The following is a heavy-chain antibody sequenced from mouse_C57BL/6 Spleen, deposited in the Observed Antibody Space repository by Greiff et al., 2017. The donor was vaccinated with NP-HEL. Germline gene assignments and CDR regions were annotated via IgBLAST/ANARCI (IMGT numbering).Heavy chain of an antibody. D-gene: IGHD1-1*01. J-gene: IGHJ4*01. Sequence: QVQLKESGPGLVAPSQSLSITCTVSGFSLTSYAISWVRQPPGKGLEWLGVIWTGGGTNYNSALKSRLSISKDNSKSQVFLKMNSLQTDDTARYYCARNSLLYYGSSSGAMDYWGQGTSVTVSS. V-gene: IGHV2-9-1*01. CDR3: ARNSLLYYGSSSGAMDY. CDR2: IWTGGGT. CDR1: GFSLTSYA.